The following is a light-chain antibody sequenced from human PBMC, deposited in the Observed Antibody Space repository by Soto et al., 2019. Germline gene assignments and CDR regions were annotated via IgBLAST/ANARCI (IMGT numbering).Light chain of an antibody. Sequence: DIQMTQSPSTLSASVGDRVTITCRASQSISSWLAWYQQKPGKAPKLLIFDASSLESGVPSRFSGSGAATEFTLTISGLQPDDFATYYCQQYSTYPWTFGEGTKVEIK. CDR3: QQYSTYPWT. J-gene: IGKJ1*01. V-gene: IGKV1-5*01. CDR1: QSISSW. CDR2: DAS.